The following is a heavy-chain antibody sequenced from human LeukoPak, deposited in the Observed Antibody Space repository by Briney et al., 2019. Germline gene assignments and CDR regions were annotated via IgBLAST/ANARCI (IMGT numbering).Heavy chain of an antibody. V-gene: IGHV3-72*01. D-gene: IGHD3-22*01. Sequence: GGSLRLSCAASGFTFSDHYMDWVRQAPGKGLEWVGRSRNKANRYTTEYAASVKGRITISRDDSKNSVYLQMNSLKTEDTAVYYCARVSSASAFDIWGQGTMVTVSS. CDR1: GFTFSDHY. CDR3: ARVSSASAFDI. J-gene: IGHJ3*02. CDR2: SRNKANRYTT.